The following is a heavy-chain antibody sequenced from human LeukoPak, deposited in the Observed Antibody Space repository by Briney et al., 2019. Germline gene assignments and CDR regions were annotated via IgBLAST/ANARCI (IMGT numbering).Heavy chain of an antibody. V-gene: IGHV1-2*02. CDR2: INPNSGGT. CDR3: ASDSSGWYNY. Sequence: ASVKVSCKASGYTFTSYAMNWVRQAPGQGLEWMGWINPNSGGTNYAQKFQGRVTMTRDTSISTAYMELSRLRSDDTAVYYCASDSSGWYNYWGQGTLVTVSS. CDR1: GYTFTSYA. D-gene: IGHD6-19*01. J-gene: IGHJ4*02.